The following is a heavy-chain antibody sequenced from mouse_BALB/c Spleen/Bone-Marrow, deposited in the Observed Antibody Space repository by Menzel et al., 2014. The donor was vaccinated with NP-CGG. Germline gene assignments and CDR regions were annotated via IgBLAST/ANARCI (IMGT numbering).Heavy chain of an antibody. CDR3: ARAGYRYDVGYAMDY. D-gene: IGHD2-14*01. V-gene: IGHV3-8*02. CDR1: GDSITSGY. Sequence: EVKLMDSGPSLVKPSQTLSLTCSVTGDSITSGYWNWIRKFPGNKLEYMGYISHSGSTYYNPSLKSRISITRDTSKNQYYLQLNSVTTEDTATYYCARAGYRYDVGYAMDYWGQGTSVTVSS. CDR2: ISHSGST. J-gene: IGHJ4*01.